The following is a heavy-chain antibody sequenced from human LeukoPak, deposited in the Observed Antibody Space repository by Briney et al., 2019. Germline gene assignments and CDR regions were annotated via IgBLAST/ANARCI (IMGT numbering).Heavy chain of an antibody. CDR1: GGSISSSTYY. J-gene: IGHJ4*02. CDR3: ARDLEGHFGGFYFDY. CDR2: IYYSGNT. D-gene: IGHD2-21*01. Sequence: SETLSLTRSVSGGSISSSTYYWGWIRQPPGKGLEWIGTIYYSGNTYYTPSLKSRVTISVDTSRNHFSLKLSSVTAADTAVYYCARDLEGHFGGFYFDYWGQGTLVTVSS. V-gene: IGHV4-39*07.